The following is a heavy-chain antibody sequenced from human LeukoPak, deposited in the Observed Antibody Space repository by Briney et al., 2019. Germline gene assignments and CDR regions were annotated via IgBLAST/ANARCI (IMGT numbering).Heavy chain of an antibody. V-gene: IGHV1-2*02. J-gene: IGHJ4*02. D-gene: IGHD1-26*01. CDR1: GYTFTDYY. Sequence: ASVKVSCKASGYTFTDYYIHCVRQAPGQGLEWMGWIGPKNGDTHYAQKFQGRLTMTRDTSVTTAFIELSRLTSDDTAVYYCVRDHASSYDYWGQGTLVTVSS. CDR2: IGPKNGDT. CDR3: VRDHASSYDY.